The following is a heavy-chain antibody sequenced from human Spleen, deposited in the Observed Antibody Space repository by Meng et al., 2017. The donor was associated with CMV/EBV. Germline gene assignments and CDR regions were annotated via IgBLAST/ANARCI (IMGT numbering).Heavy chain of an antibody. V-gene: IGHV3-21*06. J-gene: IGHJ6*02. Sequence: GGSLRLSCAASGFTFSSYEMNWVRQAPGKGLEWVSSISTTSAYIYYADSLKGRFTISRDNAKNSLYLQMNSLKAEDTAVYYCARSWDGMDVWGQGTTVTVSS. CDR2: ISTTSAYI. CDR3: ARSWDGMDV. D-gene: IGHD3-16*01. CDR1: GFTFSSYE.